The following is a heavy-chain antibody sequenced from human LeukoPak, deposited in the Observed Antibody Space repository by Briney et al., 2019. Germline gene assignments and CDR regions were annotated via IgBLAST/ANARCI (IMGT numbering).Heavy chain of an antibody. J-gene: IGHJ5*02. D-gene: IGHD4-17*01. CDR1: GYAFTGYY. CDR2: INPNSGGT. CDR3: ARDLRRNSYGDYVLWFDP. Sequence: ASVKVSCKASGYAFTGYYMHRVRQAPGQGLEWMGWINPNSGGTNYAQKFQGRVTMTRDTSISTAYMELSRLRSDDTAVYYCARDLRRNSYGDYVLWFDPWGQGTLVTVSS. V-gene: IGHV1-2*02.